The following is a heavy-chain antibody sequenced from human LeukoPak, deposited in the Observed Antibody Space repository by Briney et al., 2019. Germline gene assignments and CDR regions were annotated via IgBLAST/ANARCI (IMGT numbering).Heavy chain of an antibody. D-gene: IGHD6-13*01. J-gene: IGHJ4*02. CDR3: ARAALIPLARYSSSWSELDY. V-gene: IGHV1-69*05. CDR2: IIPIFGTA. CDR1: GYTFTSYY. Sequence: GASVKVSCKASGYTFTSYYMHWVRQAPGQGLEWMGGIIPIFGTANYAQKFQGRVTITTDESTSTAYMELSSLRSEDTAVYYCARAALIPLARYSSSWSELDYWGQGTLVTVSS.